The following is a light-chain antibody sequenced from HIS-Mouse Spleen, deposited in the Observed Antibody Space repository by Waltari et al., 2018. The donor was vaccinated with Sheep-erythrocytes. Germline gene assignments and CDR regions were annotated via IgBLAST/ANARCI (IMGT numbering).Light chain of an antibody. V-gene: IGLV3-10*01. J-gene: IGLJ3*02. CDR1: AFPKKY. CDR2: EDS. Sequence: SYELTQPPSVSVSPGQTARITCSGDAFPKKYAYWYQQKSGRAPVLVIYEDSKRPSGIPERFYGSRSGTMATLTISGAQVEDEADYYCYSTDSSGNHWVFGGGTKLTVL. CDR3: YSTDSSGNHWV.